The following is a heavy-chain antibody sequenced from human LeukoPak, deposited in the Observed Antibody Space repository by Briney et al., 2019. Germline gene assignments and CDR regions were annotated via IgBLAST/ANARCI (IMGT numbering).Heavy chain of an antibody. CDR2: IYYSGST. CDR1: GGSISSYY. V-gene: IGHV4-59*01. J-gene: IGHJ3*02. Sequence: SETLSLTCTVSGGSISSYYWSWIRQPPGKGLEWIGYIYYSGSTNYNPSLKSRVTISVDTSKNQFSLKLSSVTAADTAVYYCAREHYDILPIWGQGTMVTVSS. D-gene: IGHD3-9*01. CDR3: AREHYDILPI.